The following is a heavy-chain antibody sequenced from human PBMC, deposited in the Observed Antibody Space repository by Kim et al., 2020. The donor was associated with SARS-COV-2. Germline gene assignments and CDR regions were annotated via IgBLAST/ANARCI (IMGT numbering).Heavy chain of an antibody. CDR3: AREVVVTPDAFDI. V-gene: IGHV3-48*03. D-gene: IGHD3-22*01. Sequence: YSYAVTGQVTIPRDNAKDSLYLQMNSLRAGDTAVYYCAREVVVTPDAFDIWGQGTMVTVSS. J-gene: IGHJ3*02.